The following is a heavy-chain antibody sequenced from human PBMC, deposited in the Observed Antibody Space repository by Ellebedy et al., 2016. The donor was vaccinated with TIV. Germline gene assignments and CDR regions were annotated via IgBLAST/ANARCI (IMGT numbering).Heavy chain of an antibody. CDR3: AKARRGDYVIFGLDV. CDR2: ISASCHRT. D-gene: IGHD4-17*01. CDR1: GFTFNSHV. J-gene: IGHJ6*02. Sequence: PGGSLRLSCVASGFTFNSHVMSWVRQAPGKGLEWVSAISASCHRTFYADSVKGRFTISRDNSKNTLLLQMYSLRVDDTAVYYCAKARRGDYVIFGLDVWGQGTTVPVSS. V-gene: IGHV3-23*01.